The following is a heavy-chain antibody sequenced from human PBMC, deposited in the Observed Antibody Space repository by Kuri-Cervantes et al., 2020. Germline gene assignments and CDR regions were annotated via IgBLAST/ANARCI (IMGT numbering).Heavy chain of an antibody. D-gene: IGHD3-10*01. V-gene: IGHV4-34*01. CDR3: ATTPYYYGTGSYFDS. CDR1: GGSISSYY. J-gene: IGHJ4*02. Sequence: SETLSLTCTVSGGSISSYYWSWIRQPPGKGLEWIGEINHRGSINYNPSLKSRVTISVDTSKNQFSLKLNSVTAADTAVYYCATTPYYYGTGSYFDSWGQGTLVTVSS. CDR2: INHRGSI.